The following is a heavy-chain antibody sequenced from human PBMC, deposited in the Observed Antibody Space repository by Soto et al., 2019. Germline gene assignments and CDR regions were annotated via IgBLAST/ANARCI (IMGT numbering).Heavy chain of an antibody. CDR3: ARIGRSLLDY. CDR1: GASISGSDHD. D-gene: IGHD2-21*01. Sequence: QVQLQESGPGLVKASQTLSLTCTVSGASISGSDHDWSLIRQPPGKGLEGIGHLSYTGNSDNHYHNQSLQSRPTMSLDTSKNQFSLHMTSVTAADTAVYFCARIGRSLLDYWGQGALVSFSS. V-gene: IGHV4-30-4*01. J-gene: IGHJ4*02. CDR2: LSYTGNSDNH.